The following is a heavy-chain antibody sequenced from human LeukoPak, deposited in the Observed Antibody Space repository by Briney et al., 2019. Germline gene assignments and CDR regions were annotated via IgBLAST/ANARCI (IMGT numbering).Heavy chain of an antibody. CDR2: FDPEDGET. V-gene: IGHV1-24*01. Sequence: ASVKVSCKASGYTLTELSMHWVRQAPGKGLEWMGGFDPEDGETIYAQKFQGRVTMTEDTSTDTAYMELSSLRSEDTAVYYCATDIAVAQANWFDPWGQGTLVTVSS. D-gene: IGHD6-19*01. CDR1: GYTLTELS. J-gene: IGHJ5*02. CDR3: ATDIAVAQANWFDP.